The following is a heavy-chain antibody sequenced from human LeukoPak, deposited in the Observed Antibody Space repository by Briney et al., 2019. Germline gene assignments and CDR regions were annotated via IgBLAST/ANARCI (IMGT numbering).Heavy chain of an antibody. CDR2: INAGNGNT. D-gene: IGHD5-18*01. V-gene: IGHV1-3*01. Sequence: ASVKVSCKASGYTFTTYAMHWVRQASGQRLEWMGWINAGNGNTKYSQKFQGRVTITRDTSASTAYMELSSLRSEDTAVYYRARDRDTAMEDFDYWGQGTLVTVSS. CDR1: GYTFTTYA. J-gene: IGHJ4*02. CDR3: ARDRDTAMEDFDY.